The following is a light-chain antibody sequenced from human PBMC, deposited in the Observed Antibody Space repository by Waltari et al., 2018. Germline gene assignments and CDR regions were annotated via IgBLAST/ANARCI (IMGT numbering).Light chain of an antibody. CDR2: GAS. V-gene: IGKV3-15*01. J-gene: IGKJ1*01. Sequence: IVMTQSPTTLSVSPGERPTLSCRASQSVRNNLVWYQQKPGQAPRLLIYGASTRVTGIPARFSGSGSGTEFTLTISSLQSEDFAVYYCQQYNNWPSWTFGQGTKVEIK. CDR3: QQYNNWPSWT. CDR1: QSVRNN.